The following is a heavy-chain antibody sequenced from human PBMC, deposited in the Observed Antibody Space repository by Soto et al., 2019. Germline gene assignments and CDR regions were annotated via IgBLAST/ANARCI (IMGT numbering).Heavy chain of an antibody. D-gene: IGHD1-20*01. CDR3: ARVRITGTTGGDYFDY. CDR1: GDSVSSNSAA. J-gene: IGHJ4*02. V-gene: IGHV6-1*01. Sequence: SQTLSLTCAISGDSVSSNSAAWNWIRQSPSRGLERLGRTYYRSKWYNDYAVSVKSRITINPDTSKNQFSLQLNSVTPEDTAVYYCARVRITGTTGGDYFDYWGQGTLVTVSS. CDR2: TYYRSKWYN.